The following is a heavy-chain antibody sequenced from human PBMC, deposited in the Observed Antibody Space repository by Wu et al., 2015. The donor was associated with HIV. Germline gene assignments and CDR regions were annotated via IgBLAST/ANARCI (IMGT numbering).Heavy chain of an antibody. CDR3: ARARKYYYDNSGYYWGFDY. V-gene: IGHV1-69*05. Sequence: QVQLVQSGAEVKKPGSSVKVSCKASGGTLRDYAISWVRQAPGQGLEWMGGISPRFGTAHYAQQFQGRVTMTRNTSISTAYMELSSLRSEDTALYFCARARKYYYDNSGYYWGFDYWGQGTLVTVSS. J-gene: IGHJ4*02. CDR1: GGTLRDYA. CDR2: ISPRFGTA. D-gene: IGHD3-22*01.